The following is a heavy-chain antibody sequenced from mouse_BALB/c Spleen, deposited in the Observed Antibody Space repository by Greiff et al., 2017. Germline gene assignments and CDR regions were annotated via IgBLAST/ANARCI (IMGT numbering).Heavy chain of an antibody. J-gene: IGHJ3*01. V-gene: IGHV1-7*01. Sequence: VQLQQSGAELAKPGASVKMSCKASGYTFTSYWMHWVKQRPGQGLEWIGYINPSTGYTEYNQKFKDKATLTADKSSSTAYMQLSSLTSEDSAVYYCAREPKIYYGNYGFAWFADWGQGTLVTVSA. D-gene: IGHD2-1*01. CDR3: AREPKIYYGNYGFAWFAD. CDR1: GYTFTSYW. CDR2: INPSTGYT.